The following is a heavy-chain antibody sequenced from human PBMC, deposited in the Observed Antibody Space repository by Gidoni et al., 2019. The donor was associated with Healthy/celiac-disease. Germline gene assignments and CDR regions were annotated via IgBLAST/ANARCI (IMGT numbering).Heavy chain of an antibody. V-gene: IGHV3-30*18. CDR3: AKDFGGKYYYDSSGYYPGDY. J-gene: IGHJ4*02. CDR2: ISYDGSNK. D-gene: IGHD3-22*01. CDR1: GFTFSSYG. Sequence: QVQLVESGGGVVQPGRSLRLSCAASGFTFSSYGMQWVRQAPGKGLEWVAVISYDGSNKYYADSVKGRFTISRDNSKNTLYLQMNSLRAEDTAVYYCAKDFGGKYYYDSSGYYPGDYWGQGTLVTVSS.